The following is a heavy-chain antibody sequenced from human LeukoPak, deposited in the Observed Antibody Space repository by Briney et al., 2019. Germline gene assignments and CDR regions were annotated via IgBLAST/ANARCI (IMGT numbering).Heavy chain of an antibody. Sequence: GGSLRLSCAASGFILSSYWMSWVRQAPGKGLEWVASIKEGGSEKYYVDSVKVRFTISRDSAKNSLYLQMNSLRAEDTAVYYCARDPRIAYCSGGTCSFLDYWGQGTLVTVSS. V-gene: IGHV3-7*01. CDR2: IKEGGSEK. CDR1: GFILSSYW. J-gene: IGHJ4*02. D-gene: IGHD2-15*01. CDR3: ARDPRIAYCSGGTCSFLDY.